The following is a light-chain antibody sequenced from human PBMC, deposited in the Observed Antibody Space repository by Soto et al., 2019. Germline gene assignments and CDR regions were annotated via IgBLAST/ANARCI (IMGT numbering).Light chain of an antibody. V-gene: IGLV1-40*01. CDR1: RSNIGAGYD. CDR2: ANS. CDR3: QSYDSSLSVV. J-gene: IGLJ2*01. Sequence: QPVLTQPPSVSGAPGRRVTISCTGSRSNIGAGYDVHWYQQLPGTAPKVLIYANSNRPSGVPDRFSGSKSGTSASLAITGLQAEDEADYYCQSYDSSLSVVFGGGTKVTVL.